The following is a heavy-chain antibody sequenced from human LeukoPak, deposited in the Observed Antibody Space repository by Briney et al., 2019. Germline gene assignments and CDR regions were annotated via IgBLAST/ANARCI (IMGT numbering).Heavy chain of an antibody. CDR3: ARDRSAYDYGDYANWFDP. CDR2: ISAYNGNT. CDR1: GYTFTSYG. Sequence: ASVKVSCKASGYTFTSYGISWVRQAPGQGLEWMGWISAYNGNTNYAQKLQGRVTMTTDTSTSTAYMELRSLRSDDTAVYYCARDRSAYDYGDYANWFDPWGQGTLVTVSS. V-gene: IGHV1-18*01. J-gene: IGHJ5*02. D-gene: IGHD4-17*01.